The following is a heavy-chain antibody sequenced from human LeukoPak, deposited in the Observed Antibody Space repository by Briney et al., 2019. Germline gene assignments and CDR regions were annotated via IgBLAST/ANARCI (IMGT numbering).Heavy chain of an antibody. Sequence: SETLSLTCTVSGGSISSSSYYWGWIRQPPGKGLEWIGSIYYSGSTYYNPSLKSRVTISVDTSKNQFSLKLSSVTAADTAVYYCARGGGVWYFDLWGRGTLVTVSS. V-gene: IGHV4-39*01. J-gene: IGHJ2*01. CDR3: ARGGGVWYFDL. D-gene: IGHD2-8*01. CDR2: IYYSGST. CDR1: GGSISSSSYY.